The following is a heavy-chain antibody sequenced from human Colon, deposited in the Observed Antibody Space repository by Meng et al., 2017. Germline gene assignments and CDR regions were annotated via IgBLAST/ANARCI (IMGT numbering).Heavy chain of an antibody. J-gene: IGHJ4*02. CDR3: ARGVDAGVDY. D-gene: IGHD3-10*01. CDR2: MSPDNGNT. V-gene: IGHV1-8*01. CDR1: GYTFTTYH. Sequence: ASVKVSCKASGYTFTTYHINWVRQAPGQGPEWMGWMSPDNGNTAYAQNFQGRVTMTRDSSIGTAYMELSSLRSEDTAVYYCARGVDAGVDYWGQGTPVTFSS.